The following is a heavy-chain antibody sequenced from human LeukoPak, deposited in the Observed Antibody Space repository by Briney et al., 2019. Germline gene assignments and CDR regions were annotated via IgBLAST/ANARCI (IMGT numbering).Heavy chain of an antibody. J-gene: IGHJ4*02. V-gene: IGHV3-30*04. D-gene: IGHD2-2*01. CDR1: GFTFSSYA. Sequence: GGSLRLSCAASGFTFSSYAMHWVRQAPGKGLEWVAVIPYEGSNTYHADSVKGRFTIPRDSSKNTLYLQMNSLRAEDTAVYYCAREYCSSTSCYFDQWGQGTLVTVS. CDR3: AREYCSSTSCYFDQ. CDR2: IPYEGSNT.